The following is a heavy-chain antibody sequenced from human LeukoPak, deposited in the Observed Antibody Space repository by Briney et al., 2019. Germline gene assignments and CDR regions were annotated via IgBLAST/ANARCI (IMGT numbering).Heavy chain of an antibody. V-gene: IGHV4-39*07. Sequence: PSETLSLTCTVSGGSISSSSFYWAALRQPPGKGLEWIGSIYYSGTTYYNPSLKSRVTISVDTSKSHFSLKLSSVTAADTAVYCCAGLYCTNGVCHFDYWGQGTLVTVSS. CDR3: AGLYCTNGVCHFDY. J-gene: IGHJ4*02. CDR1: GGSISSSSFY. CDR2: IYYSGTT. D-gene: IGHD2-8*01.